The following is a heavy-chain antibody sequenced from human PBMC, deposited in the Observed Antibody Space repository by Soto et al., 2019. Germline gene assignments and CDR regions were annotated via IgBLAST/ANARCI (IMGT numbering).Heavy chain of an antibody. Sequence: SETLSLTCTVSGGSISSYYWSWIRQPPGKGLEWIGYIYYSGSTNYNPSLKSRVTISVDTSKNQFSLKLSSVTAADTAVYYCASSDYDFWSGYFVYWGQGTLVTVSS. V-gene: IGHV4-59*08. CDR1: GGSISSYY. D-gene: IGHD3-3*01. J-gene: IGHJ4*02. CDR2: IYYSGST. CDR3: ASSDYDFWSGYFVY.